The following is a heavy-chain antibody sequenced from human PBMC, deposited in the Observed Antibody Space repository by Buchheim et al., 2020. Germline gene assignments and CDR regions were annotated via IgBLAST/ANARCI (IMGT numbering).Heavy chain of an antibody. V-gene: IGHV3-48*03. D-gene: IGHD3-3*01. Sequence: EVQLVESGGGLVQPGGSLRLSCAASGFTFSSYEMNWVRQAPGKGLEWVSYISSSGSTIYYADSVKGRFTISRDNAKNSLYLQMNSLRAEDTAVYYCAREARSEWLLSFGAFDIWGQGT. CDR2: ISSSGSTI. J-gene: IGHJ3*02. CDR1: GFTFSSYE. CDR3: AREARSEWLLSFGAFDI.